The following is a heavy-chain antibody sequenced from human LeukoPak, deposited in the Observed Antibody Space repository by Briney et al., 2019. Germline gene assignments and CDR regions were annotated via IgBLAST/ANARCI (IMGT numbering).Heavy chain of an antibody. J-gene: IGHJ3*02. CDR2: IYYSGST. D-gene: IGHD2-2*02. Sequence: MPSQALSLTCTVSGGSISSGDYYWSWIRQPPGKGLEWIGYIYYSGSTHYNPSLKSRVTISVDTSKNQFSLKLSPVTAADTAVYYCARDRQLLYLSAFDIWGQGTMVTVSS. V-gene: IGHV4-30-4*08. CDR1: GGSISSGDYY. CDR3: ARDRQLLYLSAFDI.